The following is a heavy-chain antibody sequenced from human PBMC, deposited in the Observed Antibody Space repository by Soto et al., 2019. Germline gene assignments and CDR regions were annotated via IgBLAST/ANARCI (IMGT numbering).Heavy chain of an antibody. Sequence: EVQLVESGGGLVQPGGSRRLSCAVSGLTFSSSWMHWVRQAPGKGLVWVSRINVDGSATHYADSVQGRFTISRDNAKNILYLQMTNLSAEDTAVYYCARDLRGYSGYGGMDVWGQGTTVTVSS. CDR2: INVDGSAT. J-gene: IGHJ6*02. V-gene: IGHV3-74*01. CDR3: ARDLRGYSGYGGMDV. D-gene: IGHD5-12*01. CDR1: GLTFSSSW.